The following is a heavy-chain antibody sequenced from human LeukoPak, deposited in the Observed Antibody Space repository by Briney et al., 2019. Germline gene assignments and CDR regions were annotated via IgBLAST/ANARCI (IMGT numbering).Heavy chain of an antibody. V-gene: IGHV4-34*01. J-gene: IGHJ4*02. D-gene: IGHD3-22*01. CDR3: ARLKYYYDSSGYYFDY. Sequence: SETLSLTCTVSGGSISSYYWSWIRQPPGKGLEWIGEINHSGSTNYNPSLKSRVTISVDTSKNQFSLKLSSVTAADTAVYYCARLKYYYDSSGYYFDYWGQGTLVTVSS. CDR2: INHSGST. CDR1: GGSISSYY.